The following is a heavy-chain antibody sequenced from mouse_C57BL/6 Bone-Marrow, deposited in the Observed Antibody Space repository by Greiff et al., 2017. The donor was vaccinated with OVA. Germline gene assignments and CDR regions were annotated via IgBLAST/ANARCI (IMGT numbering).Heavy chain of an antibody. CDR1: GFTFSSYG. CDR2: ISSGGSYT. CDR3: ARHGYHYFDY. D-gene: IGHD2-2*01. Sequence: EVQRVESGGDLVKPGGSLKLSCAASGFTFSSYGMSWVRQTPDKRLEWVATISSGGSYTYYPDSVKGRFTISRDNAKNTLYLQMSILKSEDTAMYYCARHGYHYFDYWGQGTTLTVSS. V-gene: IGHV5-6*01. J-gene: IGHJ2*01.